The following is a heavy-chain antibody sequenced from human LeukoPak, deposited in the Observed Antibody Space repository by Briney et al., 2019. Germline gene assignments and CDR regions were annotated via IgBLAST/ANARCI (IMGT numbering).Heavy chain of an antibody. CDR3: ARVRTNYYDSRDAFDI. V-gene: IGHV3-74*01. J-gene: IGHJ3*02. D-gene: IGHD3-22*01. CDR2: INSDGSST. CDR1: GFTFSSYW. Sequence: GRSLRLSCAASGFTFSSYWMHWVSQAPGKGLVWVSRINSDGSSTSYADSVKGRFTISRDNAKNTLYLQMNSLRAEDTAVYYCARVRTNYYDSRDAFDIWGQGTMVTVS.